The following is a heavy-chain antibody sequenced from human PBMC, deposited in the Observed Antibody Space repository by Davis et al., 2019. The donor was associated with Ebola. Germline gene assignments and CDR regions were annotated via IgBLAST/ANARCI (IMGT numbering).Heavy chain of an antibody. V-gene: IGHV1-2*02. CDR2: INPNSGGT. Sequence: ASVKVSCYASGYTFTGYYMNWVRQAPGQGLEWMGWINPNSGGTNYAQKFQGRVTMTRDTSISTAYMELSRLRSDDTAVYYCAGDYYDSSGYSGWGQGTLVTGSS. D-gene: IGHD3-22*01. J-gene: IGHJ4*02. CDR3: AGDYYDSSGYSG. CDR1: GYTFTGYY.